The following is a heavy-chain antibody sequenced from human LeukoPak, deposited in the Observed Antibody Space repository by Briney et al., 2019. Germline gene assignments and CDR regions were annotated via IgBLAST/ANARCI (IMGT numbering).Heavy chain of an antibody. CDR3: ARGERFGEFFFDY. D-gene: IGHD3-10*01. CDR1: GFTFSSYS. Sequence: PGGSLRLSCAASGFTFSSYSMNWVRQAPGKGLEWVSSISSSSSYIYYADSVKDRFTISRDNAKNSLYLQMNSLRAEDTAVYYCARGERFGEFFFDYWGQGTLVTVSS. CDR2: ISSSSSYI. J-gene: IGHJ4*02. V-gene: IGHV3-21*01.